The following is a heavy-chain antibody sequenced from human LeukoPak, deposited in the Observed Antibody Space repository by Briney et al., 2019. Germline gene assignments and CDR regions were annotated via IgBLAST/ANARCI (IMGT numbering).Heavy chain of an antibody. Sequence: GGSLRLSCAASGFTFSSYAMHWVRQAPGKGREWVAVISYDGSNKYYADSVKGRFTISRDNSKNTLYLQMNSLRAEDTAVYYCARYDARYGMDVWGQGTTVTVSS. V-gene: IGHV3-30-3*01. CDR3: ARYDARYGMDV. CDR1: GFTFSSYA. J-gene: IGHJ6*02. CDR2: ISYDGSNK. D-gene: IGHD1-1*01.